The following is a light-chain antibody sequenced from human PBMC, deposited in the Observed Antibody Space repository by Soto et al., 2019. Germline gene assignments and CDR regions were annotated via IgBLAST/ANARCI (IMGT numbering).Light chain of an antibody. CDR2: GNS. J-gene: IGLJ2*01. V-gene: IGLV1-40*01. CDR3: QSYDSSLRGVV. CDR1: SSNIGAGYD. Sequence: QAVVTQPPSVSGAPGQRVTISCTGSSSNIGAGYDVQWYQQLPGTAPKLLIYGNSNRPSGVPDRFSGSKSGTSASLAITGLQSEDEADFYCQSYDSSLRGVVFGGGTKLTVL.